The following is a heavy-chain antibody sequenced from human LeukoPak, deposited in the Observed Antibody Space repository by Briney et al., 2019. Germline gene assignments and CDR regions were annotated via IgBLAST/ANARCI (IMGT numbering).Heavy chain of an antibody. CDR2: IYYSGST. Sequence: SQTLSLTCTVSGGSISSGGYYLSWIRQPPGQGLVWIGHIYYSGSTNYNPSLKSRVTISVDTSKNQFSLKLSSVTAADTAVYYCASRPYSGSYVVDAFDIWGQGTMVTVSS. V-gene: IGHV4-61*09. J-gene: IGHJ3*02. CDR3: ASRPYSGSYVVDAFDI. D-gene: IGHD1-26*01. CDR1: GGSISSGGYY.